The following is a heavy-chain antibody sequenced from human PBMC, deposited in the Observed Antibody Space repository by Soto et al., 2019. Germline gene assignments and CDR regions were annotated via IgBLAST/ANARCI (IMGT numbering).Heavy chain of an antibody. CDR3: VRDCRMNRGAKCYYGMDV. J-gene: IGHJ6*02. CDR2: IYYSGST. V-gene: IGHV4-31*03. CDR1: GGSISSGGYY. D-gene: IGHD3-10*01. Sequence: PSETLSLTCTVSGGSISSGGYYWSWIRQHPGKGLEWIGYIYYSGSTYYNPSLKSRVTISVDTSKNQFSLKLSSVTAADTAVYYCVRDCRMNRGAKCYYGMDVWGQGTTVTVSS.